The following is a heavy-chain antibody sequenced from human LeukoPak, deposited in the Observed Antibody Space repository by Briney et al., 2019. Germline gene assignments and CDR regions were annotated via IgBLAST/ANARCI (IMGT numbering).Heavy chain of an antibody. V-gene: IGHV1-2*02. CDR1: GYTFTGYY. J-gene: IGHJ4*02. D-gene: IGHD3-22*01. CDR2: INPNSGGT. CDR3: ARLHYYASTGYR. Sequence: ASVSVSCKASGYTFTGYYTHWVRQAPGQGLEWMGWINPNSGGTSYAQKFQGRVTMTRDTSISTAYMELSSLRSDDTAVYYCARLHYYASTGYRCGQGTLVTVSS.